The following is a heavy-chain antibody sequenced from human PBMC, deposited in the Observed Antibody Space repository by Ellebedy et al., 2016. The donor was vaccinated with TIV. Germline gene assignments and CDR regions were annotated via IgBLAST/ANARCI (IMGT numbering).Heavy chain of an antibody. CDR2: MRNRPADI. D-gene: IGHD2/OR15-2a*01. CDR1: GIPFSSYT. Sequence: GESLKIPCAAPGIPFSSYTMKWVRQAPGKGLEWVSSMRNRPADIHYADSVRGRFTISRDSSKNTLDLQMNRQRAEDTAVYYCARAEEYCDCPQNCYAMDVWGQGTTVTVS. CDR3: ARAEEYCDCPQNCYAMDV. V-gene: IGHV3-21*04. J-gene: IGHJ6*02.